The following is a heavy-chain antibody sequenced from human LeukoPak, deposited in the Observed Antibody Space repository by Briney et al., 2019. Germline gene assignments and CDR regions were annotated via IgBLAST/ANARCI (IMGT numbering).Heavy chain of an antibody. CDR2: IIPIFGTA. J-gene: IGHJ4*02. D-gene: IGHD1-26*01. CDR1: GGTFSSYA. Sequence: GASVKVSCKASGGTFSSYAISWVRQAPGQGLEWMGGIIPIFGTANYAQKFQGRATITADESTSTAYMELSSLRSEDTAVYYCAREGRVVGAQYYFDYWGQGTLVTVSS. CDR3: AREGRVVGAQYYFDY. V-gene: IGHV1-69*13.